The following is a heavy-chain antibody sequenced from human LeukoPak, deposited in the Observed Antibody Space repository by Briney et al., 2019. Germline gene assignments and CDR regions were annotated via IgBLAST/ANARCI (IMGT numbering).Heavy chain of an antibody. Sequence: ETLSLTCAVYGGSFSGYYWSWIRQPPGKGLEWIGRIKAKAHGGTTDYAAPVKGRFTISRDDSKNTLYLQMNSLKTEDTAVYYCTTDGVGIEGATFDYWGQGTLVTVSS. CDR3: TTDGVGIEGATFDY. V-gene: IGHV3-15*01. D-gene: IGHD1-26*01. J-gene: IGHJ4*02. CDR2: IKAKAHGGTT. CDR1: GGSFSGYY.